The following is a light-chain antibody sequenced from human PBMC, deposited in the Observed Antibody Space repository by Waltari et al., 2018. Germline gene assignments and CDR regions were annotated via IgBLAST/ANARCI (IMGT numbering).Light chain of an antibody. CDR1: QSVSSIY. J-gene: IGKJ1*01. CDR2: GES. Sequence: EIVLTQSPGTLSLSPGERATLSCRASQSVSSIYLAWYQQRPSQAPRLLIYGESSRATGIPDRFSGSGYGTDFTLTISRLEPEDFAVYYCQQYGSSPKTFGQGTKVEIK. CDR3: QQYGSSPKT. V-gene: IGKV3-20*01.